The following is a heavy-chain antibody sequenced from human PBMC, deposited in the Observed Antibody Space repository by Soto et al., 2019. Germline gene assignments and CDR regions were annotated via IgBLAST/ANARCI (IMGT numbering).Heavy chain of an antibody. J-gene: IGHJ6*02. V-gene: IGHV3-30-3*01. D-gene: IGHD3-10*01. CDR1: GFTFSSYA. CDR2: ISYDGSNK. Sequence: PGGSLRLSCAASGFTFSSYAMRWVRQAPGKGLEWVAVISYDGSNKYYADSVKGRFTISRDNSKNTLYLQMNSLRAEDTAVYYCARDGRGPITMVRGGSYYYYGMDVWGQGTTVTVSS. CDR3: ARDGRGPITMVRGGSYYYYGMDV.